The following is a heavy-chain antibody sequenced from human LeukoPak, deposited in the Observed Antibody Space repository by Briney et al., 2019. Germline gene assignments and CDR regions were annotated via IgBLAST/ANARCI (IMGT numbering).Heavy chain of an antibody. CDR3: AKRYCSGGSCCPDY. CDR2: ISNSGTST. Sequence: GGSLRLSCTASGFTFSAYWMSWVRQAPGKGLEWVSAISNSGTSTYNADSVKGRFTISRDNSKNTLYLQMNSLRAEDTAVYYCAKRYCSGGSCCPDYWGQGTRVTVSS. V-gene: IGHV3-23*01. D-gene: IGHD2-15*01. CDR1: GFTFSAYW. J-gene: IGHJ4*02.